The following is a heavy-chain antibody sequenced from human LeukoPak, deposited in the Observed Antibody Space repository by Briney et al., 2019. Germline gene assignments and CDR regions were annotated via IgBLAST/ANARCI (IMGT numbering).Heavy chain of an antibody. J-gene: IGHJ4*02. Sequence: PGGSLRLSCAASGFTFSSYGMHWVRQAPGKGLEWVAVIWYDGSNKYYADSAKGRFTISRDNSKNTLYLQMNSLRAEDTAVYYCARDGLSGTYPKYYLGHWGQGTLVTVSS. CDR1: GFTFSSYG. D-gene: IGHD1-26*01. CDR3: ARDGLSGTYPKYYLGH. V-gene: IGHV3-33*08. CDR2: IWYDGSNK.